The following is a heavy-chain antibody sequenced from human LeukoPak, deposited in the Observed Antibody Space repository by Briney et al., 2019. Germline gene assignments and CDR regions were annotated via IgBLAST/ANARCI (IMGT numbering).Heavy chain of an antibody. V-gene: IGHV4-34*01. CDR2: INHSGST. J-gene: IGHJ6*03. D-gene: IGHD2-15*01. Sequence: SETLSLTCAVYGGSFSGYYWSWIRQPPGKGLEWIGEINHSGSTNYNPSLKSRVTISVDTSKNQFSLKLGSVTAADTAVYYCARGRICSGGSCYSWGGYYYYYTDVWGKGTTVTVSS. CDR1: GGSFSGYY. CDR3: ARGRICSGGSCYSWGGYYYYYTDV.